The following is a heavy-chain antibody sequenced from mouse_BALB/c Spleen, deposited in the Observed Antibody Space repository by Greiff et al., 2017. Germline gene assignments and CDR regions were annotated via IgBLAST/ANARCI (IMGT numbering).Heavy chain of an antibody. D-gene: IGHD1-1*01. CDR2: ISYSGST. J-gene: IGHJ2*01. CDR1: GYSITSDYA. V-gene: IGHV3-2*02. CDR3: ARSIYYYGNFDY. Sequence: VQLKESGPGLVKPSQSLSLTCTVTGYSITSDYAWNWIRQFPGNKLEWMGYISYSGSTSYNPSLKSRISITRDTSKNQFFLQLNSVTTEDTATYYCARSIYYYGNFDYWGQGTTLTVSS.